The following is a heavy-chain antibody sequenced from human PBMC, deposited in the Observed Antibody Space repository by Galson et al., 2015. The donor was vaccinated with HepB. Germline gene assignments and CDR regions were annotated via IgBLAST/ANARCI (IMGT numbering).Heavy chain of an antibody. CDR3: ATEYSSGWSYYYYGMDV. D-gene: IGHD6-19*01. J-gene: IGHJ6*02. CDR2: INSDGSST. CDR1: GFTFSSYW. V-gene: IGHV3-74*01. Sequence: SLRLSCAASGFTFSSYWMHWVRQAPGKGLVWVPRINSDGSSTSYADSVKGRFTISRDNAKNTLYLQMNSLRAEDTAVYYCATEYSSGWSYYYYGMDVWGQGTTVTVSS.